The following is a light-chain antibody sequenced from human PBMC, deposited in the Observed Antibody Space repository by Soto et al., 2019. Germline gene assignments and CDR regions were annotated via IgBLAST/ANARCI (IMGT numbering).Light chain of an antibody. V-gene: IGKV3-15*01. J-gene: IGKJ1*01. CDR3: QQYNNSPRT. Sequence: EIVMTQSPATLSVSPGERVTLSCGASQTVGSNLAWFQQKPGQAPRLLIYDASTGATGIPARCSGSGSGTEFTLTISGLQSEDLAVYYCQQYNNSPRTFGQGTKLEI. CDR2: DAS. CDR1: QTVGSN.